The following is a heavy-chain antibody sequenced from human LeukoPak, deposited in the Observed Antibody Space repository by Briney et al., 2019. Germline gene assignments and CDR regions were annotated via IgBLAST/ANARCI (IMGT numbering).Heavy chain of an antibody. V-gene: IGHV3-48*03. Sequence: GGSLRLSCAASGFTFSSNAMSWVRQAPGKGLEWVSYISKSGSTIYYADSVKGRFTISRDNAKNSLYLQMNSLRAEDTAVYYCAREGTAVTTEFDYWGQGTLVTVSS. J-gene: IGHJ4*02. CDR3: AREGTAVTTEFDY. CDR2: ISKSGSTI. CDR1: GFTFSSNA. D-gene: IGHD4-17*01.